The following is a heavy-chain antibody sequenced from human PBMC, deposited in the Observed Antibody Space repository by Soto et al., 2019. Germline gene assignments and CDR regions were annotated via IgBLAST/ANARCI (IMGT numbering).Heavy chain of an antibody. V-gene: IGHV3-30*03. CDR1: GFTFRSYA. D-gene: IGHD1-1*01. Sequence: QVQVVESGGGVVQPGRSLRLSCAASGFTFRSYAMHWVRQAPGKGLEWVAVISYDGVTIYDADSVKGRFTISRDNSKDTLYLQMDSLRAADTAVYYCARGHTTNWYYYYFGMDVWGQGTTVTVSS. CDR3: ARGHTTNWYYYYFGMDV. CDR2: ISYDGVTI. J-gene: IGHJ6*02.